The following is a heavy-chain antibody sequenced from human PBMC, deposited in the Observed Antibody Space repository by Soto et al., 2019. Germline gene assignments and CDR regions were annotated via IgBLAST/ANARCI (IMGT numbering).Heavy chain of an antibody. CDR3: ARETVDNYHGMDV. J-gene: IGHJ6*02. D-gene: IGHD4-17*01. CDR1: GYTFTRYY. V-gene: IGHV1-46*01. Sequence: QVQLVQSGAEVKKPGASVQLSCKASGYTFTRYYMHWVRQAPGQGPEWMGVIKPTGGTTTYAQKFQGSVTMTRDTSTSTVYVELRSLTFEDTAVYYCARETVDNYHGMDVWGQGTTVIVSS. CDR2: IKPTGGTT.